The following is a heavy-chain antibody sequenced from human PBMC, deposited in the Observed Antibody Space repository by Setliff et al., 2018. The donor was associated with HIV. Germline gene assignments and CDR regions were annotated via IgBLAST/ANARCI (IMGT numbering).Heavy chain of an antibody. D-gene: IGHD3-16*01. V-gene: IGHV3-23*01. Sequence: HPGGSLRLSCAASGFTFSSYAMSWVRQAPGKGLEWVSGISGSGVGTYYADSVKGRFTISRDNPRKTVYLQMKSLRAEDTAIYYCAKCGVRELVRLGERAFDIWGQGTMVTVSS. CDR1: GFTFSSYA. CDR2: ISGSGVGT. CDR3: AKCGVRELVRLGERAFDI. J-gene: IGHJ3*02.